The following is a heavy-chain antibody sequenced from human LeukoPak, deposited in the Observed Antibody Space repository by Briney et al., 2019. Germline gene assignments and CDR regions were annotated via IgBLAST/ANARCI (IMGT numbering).Heavy chain of an antibody. D-gene: IGHD3-16*01. CDR1: GFTFSSYW. V-gene: IGHV3-74*01. J-gene: IGHJ6*03. Sequence: GGSLRLSCAASGFTFSSYWMHWVRQVPGKGLVWVSRINGDGSNTNYADSVKGRFTISRDNAKNSLYLQMNSLRAEDTAVYYCARDKRFGYYYYYYMDVWGKGTTVTVSS. CDR3: ARDKRFGYYYYYYMDV. CDR2: INGDGSNT.